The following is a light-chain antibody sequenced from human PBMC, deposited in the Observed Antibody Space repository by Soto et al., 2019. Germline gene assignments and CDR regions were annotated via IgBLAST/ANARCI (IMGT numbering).Light chain of an antibody. CDR3: QQYDILPL. Sequence: DIQMTQSPSSLSASVGDRVTITCQTSQDISNYLNWYQQKPGKAPKLLIYDASNLETGVPSRFSGGGSGTEFTFTISSLQPEDFATYYCQQYDILPLFGQGTKVEIK. J-gene: IGKJ2*01. CDR2: DAS. V-gene: IGKV1-33*01. CDR1: QDISNY.